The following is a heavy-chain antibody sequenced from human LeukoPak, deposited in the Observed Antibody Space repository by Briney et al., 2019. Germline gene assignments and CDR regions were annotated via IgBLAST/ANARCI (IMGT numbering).Heavy chain of an antibody. CDR3: ARDSSGYYYAFDY. V-gene: IGHV1-69*13. J-gene: IGHJ4*02. CDR2: NIPIFGTA. Sequence: GASVKVSCKASGGTFSSYAISWVRQAPGQGLEWMGGNIPIFGTANYAQKFQGRVTITADESTSTAYMELSSLGSEDTAVYYCARDSSGYYYAFDYWGQGTLVTVSS. CDR1: GGTFSSYA. D-gene: IGHD3-22*01.